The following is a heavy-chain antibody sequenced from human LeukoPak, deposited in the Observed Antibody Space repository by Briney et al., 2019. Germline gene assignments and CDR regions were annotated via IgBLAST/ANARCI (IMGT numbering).Heavy chain of an antibody. V-gene: IGHV3-30-3*01. CDR2: ISYDGSNK. Sequence: PGGSLRLSCAAFGFTFSSYAMHWVRQAPGKGLEWVAVISYDGSNKYYADSGKGRFTISRDNSKNTLYLQMNSPRPEDTAVYYCAGGLRKAYFDYWGQGTLVTVSS. J-gene: IGHJ4*02. CDR1: GFTFSSYA. D-gene: IGHD3-16*01. CDR3: AGGLRKAYFDY.